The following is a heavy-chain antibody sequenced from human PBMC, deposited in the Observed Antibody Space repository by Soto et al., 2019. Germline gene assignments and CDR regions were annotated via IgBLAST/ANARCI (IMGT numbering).Heavy chain of an antibody. CDR1: GFDVSSNY. J-gene: IGHJ3*01. CDR3: AGRTYG. Sequence: EVQLVESGGGLVQPGGSLRLSCAASGFDVSSNYMSWVRQAPGKGLEWVSLIYSGGTTYYADSVKGRFTISRHSSKNTLYLQMNSLRVKGTAVYYCAGRTYGWGQGTMVTVSA. CDR2: IYSGGTT. D-gene: IGHD4-17*01. V-gene: IGHV3-53*04.